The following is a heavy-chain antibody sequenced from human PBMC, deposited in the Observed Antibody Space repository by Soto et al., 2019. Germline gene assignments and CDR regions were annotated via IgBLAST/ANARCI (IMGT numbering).Heavy chain of an antibody. CDR1: GFTFSSYA. J-gene: IGHJ6*02. CDR2: ISGSGGST. D-gene: IGHD1-7*01. Sequence: EVQLLESGGGLVQPGGSLRLSCAASGFTFSSYAMSWVRQAPGKGLEWVSAISGSGGSTYYADSVKGRFTISRDNYKNTLYLQMNSLRAEDTAVYYCAKWLTGTPYYGMDVWGQGTTVTVSS. CDR3: AKWLTGTPYYGMDV. V-gene: IGHV3-23*01.